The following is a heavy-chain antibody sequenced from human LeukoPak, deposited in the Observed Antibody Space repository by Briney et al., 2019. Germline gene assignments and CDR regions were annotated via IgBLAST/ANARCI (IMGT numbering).Heavy chain of an antibody. V-gene: IGHV4-39*07. D-gene: IGHD2-8*01. J-gene: IGHJ4*02. CDR2: IYYSGST. Sequence: GSLRLSCAASGFTFSSYEMNWIRQPPGKGLEWIGSIYYSGSTYYNPSLKSRVTISVDTSKNQFSLKLSSVTAADTAVYYCARVSKRDCTNGVCYVDYWGQGTLVTVSS. CDR1: GFTFSSYE. CDR3: ARVSKRDCTNGVCYVDY.